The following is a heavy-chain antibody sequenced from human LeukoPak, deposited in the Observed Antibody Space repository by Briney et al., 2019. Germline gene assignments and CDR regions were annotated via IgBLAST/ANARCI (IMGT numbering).Heavy chain of an antibody. CDR2: FYHSGST. D-gene: IGHD2-15*01. J-gene: IGHJ4*02. Sequence: SSQTLSLTCAVSGYSINSGYYWGWIRQPPGKGREWIWSFYHSGSTYYNPSLKSRVTISVDTSMNQFSLKLTSATAADTAVYYCARLGGGGTNYYFDYWGQGTLVTVSS. V-gene: IGHV4-38-2*01. CDR1: GYSINSGYY. CDR3: ARLGGGGTNYYFDY.